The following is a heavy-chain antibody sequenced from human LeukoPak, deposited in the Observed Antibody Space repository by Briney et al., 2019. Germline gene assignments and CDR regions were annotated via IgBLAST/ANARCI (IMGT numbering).Heavy chain of an antibody. J-gene: IGHJ4*02. CDR3: ARRGDYMAFEN. CDR2: INVASTTK. Sequence: GGSLRLSCAASGFTFTDNGMNWVRQAPGKGLEWISYINVASTTKYYADSVKGRFTIARDNAKNSLYLQMNSLRAEDTAVYYCARRGDYMAFENWGQGTLVTVSS. CDR1: GFTFTDNG. V-gene: IGHV3-48*01. D-gene: IGHD3-16*01.